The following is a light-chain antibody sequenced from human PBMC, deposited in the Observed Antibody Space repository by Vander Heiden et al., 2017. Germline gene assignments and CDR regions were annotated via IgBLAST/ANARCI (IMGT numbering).Light chain of an antibody. CDR3: HQVNSYPHT. J-gene: IGKJ4*01. CDR1: QGISSA. V-gene: IGKV1-13*02. Sequence: AIQLTQSPSSLSASVGDRVTITCRASQGISSALAWYQQKPGKAPKLLIYDASSLESAVPSRFSGPGSGTDFTLTISILQPEDFATYYCHQVNSYPHTFGGGTKVEIK. CDR2: DAS.